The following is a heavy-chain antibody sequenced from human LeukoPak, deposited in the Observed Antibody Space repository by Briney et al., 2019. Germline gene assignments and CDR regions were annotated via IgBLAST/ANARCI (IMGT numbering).Heavy chain of an antibody. CDR1: GYTFTGYY. CDR2: INPNSGGT. J-gene: IGHJ3*02. D-gene: IGHD3-22*01. Sequence: ASVKVSCKASGYTFTGYYMHWVRQAPGQGLEWMGWINPNSGGTNYAQKFQGRVTMTRDTSISTAYMELSRLRSDDPAVYYCARGRSMIVVVRDAFDIWGQGTMVTVSS. CDR3: ARGRSMIVVVRDAFDI. V-gene: IGHV1-2*02.